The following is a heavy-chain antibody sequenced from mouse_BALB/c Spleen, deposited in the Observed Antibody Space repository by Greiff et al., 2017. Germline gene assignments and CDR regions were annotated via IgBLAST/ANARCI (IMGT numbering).Heavy chain of an antibody. J-gene: IGHJ2*01. V-gene: IGHV5-6-3*01. Sequence: VQLKESGGGLVQPGGSLKLSCAASGFTFSSYGMSWVRQTPDKRLELVATINSNGGSNYYPDSVKGRFTISRDNAKNTLYLQMCSLKSEDTAMSHCASGSLHYYYVDYWGQGTTLTVSS. CDR3: ASGSLHYYYVDY. D-gene: IGHD1-2*01. CDR2: INSNGGSN. CDR1: GFTFSSYG.